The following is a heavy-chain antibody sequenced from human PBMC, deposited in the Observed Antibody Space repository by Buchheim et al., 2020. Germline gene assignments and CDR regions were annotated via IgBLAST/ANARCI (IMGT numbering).Heavy chain of an antibody. Sequence: EVQLLESGGGLEQPGGSLRLSCVASGLTFNNYAMTWVRHSPGKGLEWVSGISASGHDRYYAVSVEGRFTVSRDNSKNTLYLQLNSLTTEDTAIYYCAKDHRGSGWYLDYWGQGTL. J-gene: IGHJ4*02. CDR3: AKDHRGSGWYLDY. V-gene: IGHV3-23*01. D-gene: IGHD6-19*01. CDR1: GLTFNNYA. CDR2: ISASGHDR.